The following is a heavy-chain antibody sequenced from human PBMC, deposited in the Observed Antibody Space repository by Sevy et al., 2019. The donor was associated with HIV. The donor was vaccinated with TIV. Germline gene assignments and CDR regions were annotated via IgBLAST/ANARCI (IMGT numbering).Heavy chain of an antibody. J-gene: IGHJ6*02. CDR3: ARAEAAAGTHYYYGMDV. D-gene: IGHD6-13*01. CDR2: ISYDGSNK. Sequence: GGSLRLSCAASGFTFSSYAMHWVRQAPGKGLEWVAVISYDGSNKYYADSVKGRFTISRDNSKNTLYLQMNSLRAEDTAVYYCARAEAAAGTHYYYGMDVWGQGTTVTVSS. V-gene: IGHV3-30-3*01. CDR1: GFTFSSYA.